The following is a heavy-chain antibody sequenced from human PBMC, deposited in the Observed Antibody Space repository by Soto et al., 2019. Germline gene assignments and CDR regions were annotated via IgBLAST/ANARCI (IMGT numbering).Heavy chain of an antibody. J-gene: IGHJ6*02. D-gene: IGHD6-19*01. CDR2: ISSSSSYI. CDR1: GFTFSSYS. V-gene: IGHV3-21*04. CDR3: AKASSGWSRRSYYYYGMDV. Sequence: PGGSLRLSCAASGFTFSSYSMNWVRQAPGKGLEWVSSISSSSSYIYYADSVKGRFTISRDNSKNTLYLQMNSLRAEDTAVYYCAKASSGWSRRSYYYYGMDVWGQGTTVTVSS.